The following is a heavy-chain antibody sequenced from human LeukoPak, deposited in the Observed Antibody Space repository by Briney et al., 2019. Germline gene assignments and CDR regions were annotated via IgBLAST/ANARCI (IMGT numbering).Heavy chain of an antibody. J-gene: IGHJ4*02. V-gene: IGHV3-74*01. CDR3: NVRWGPNSDY. Sequence: GSLRLSCAASGFTFSSYSMNWVRQAPGKGLVWVSRISNDGSTTHYADSVKGRFTISRDNAKNTLFLHMNSLRAEDTAVYYCNVRWGPNSDYWGQGTLVTVSS. CDR2: ISNDGSTT. CDR1: GFTFSSYS. D-gene: IGHD7-27*01.